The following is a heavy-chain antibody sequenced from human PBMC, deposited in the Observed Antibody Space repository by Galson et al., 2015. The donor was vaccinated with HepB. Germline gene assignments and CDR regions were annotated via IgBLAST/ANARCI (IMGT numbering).Heavy chain of an antibody. CDR3: TTLTIDYDGGIFDY. V-gene: IGHV3-15*01. CDR2: IKSKTDGGTT. Sequence: SLRLSCAASGFTFSNAWMSWVRQAPGKGLEWVGRIKSKTDGGTTDYAAPVKGRFTISRDDSKNTLYLQMNSLKTEDTAVYYCTTLTIDYDGGIFDYWGQGTLVTVSS. D-gene: IGHD4-17*01. J-gene: IGHJ4*02. CDR1: GFTFSNAW.